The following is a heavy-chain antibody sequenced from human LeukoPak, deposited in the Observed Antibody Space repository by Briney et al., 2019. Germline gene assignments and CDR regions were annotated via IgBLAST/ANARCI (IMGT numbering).Heavy chain of an antibody. Sequence: ASVKVSCKASGYTFTSYDINWVRQAIGQGLEWMGWMNPNSGNTGYAQKFQGRVTMTRNTSISTAYMELSSLRSEDTAVYYCARMVMEQQLVRAFDIWGQGTMVTVSS. D-gene: IGHD6-13*01. CDR3: ARMVMEQQLVRAFDI. J-gene: IGHJ3*02. CDR2: MNPNSGNT. CDR1: GYTFTSYD. V-gene: IGHV1-8*01.